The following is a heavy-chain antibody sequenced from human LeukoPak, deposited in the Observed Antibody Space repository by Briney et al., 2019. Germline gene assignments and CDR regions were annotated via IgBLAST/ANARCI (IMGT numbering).Heavy chain of an antibody. V-gene: IGHV4-34*01. Sequence: PSETLSLTCAVYGGSFSGYYWTWIRQPPGKGLEWIGEISHSGSTNYNPSLKSRVTISVDTSKNQFSLKLSSVTAADTAVYYCARITVTTTPDDYWGQGTLVTVSS. J-gene: IGHJ4*02. CDR3: ARITVTTTPDDY. D-gene: IGHD4-17*01. CDR1: GGSFSGYY. CDR2: ISHSGST.